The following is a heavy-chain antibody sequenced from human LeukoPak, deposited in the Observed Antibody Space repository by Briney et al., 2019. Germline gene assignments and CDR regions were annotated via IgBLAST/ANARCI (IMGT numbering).Heavy chain of an antibody. CDR1: GYSFSIYW. CDR2: MYPGGSDT. D-gene: IGHD5-24*01. Sequence: GESLKISWKGSGYSFSIYWLGWVRQMPGKGLEWMGIMYPGGSDTRYSPSFQGQVTISADKSISTAYLQWSSLRASDTASYYCARHEVDAYGRSHFDYWGQGTLVTVSS. V-gene: IGHV5-51*01. J-gene: IGHJ4*02. CDR3: ARHEVDAYGRSHFDY.